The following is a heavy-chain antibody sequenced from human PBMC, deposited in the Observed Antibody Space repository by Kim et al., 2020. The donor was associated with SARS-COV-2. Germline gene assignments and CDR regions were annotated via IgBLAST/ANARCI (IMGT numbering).Heavy chain of an antibody. CDR1: GFTFSGSV. V-gene: IGHV3-73*01. CDR2: IRSKANSYAE. Sequence: GGSLRPSCAASGFTFSGSVVHWVRQASGEGLEWVGRIRSKANSYAEAYAASVKGRVTISRDDSKNTAYLQMNSLRTEDTAVYYCTSLIVGPTFEYYWGRGTLVTFSS. D-gene: IGHD1-26*01. J-gene: IGHJ4*02. CDR3: TSLIVGPTFEYY.